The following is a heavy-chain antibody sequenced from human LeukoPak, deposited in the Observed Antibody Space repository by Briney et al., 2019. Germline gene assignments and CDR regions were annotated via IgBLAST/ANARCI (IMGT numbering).Heavy chain of an antibody. Sequence: SETLSLTCAVYGGSFSGYYWSWIRQPPGKGLEWIGEINHSGSTNYNPSLKSRVTISVDTSKNQFSLKLSSVTTAYTALYYGAGGGYSSGCNADYWGREPWSPSPQ. J-gene: IGHJ4*02. CDR1: GGSFSGYY. D-gene: IGHD6-19*01. V-gene: IGHV4-34*01. CDR2: INHSGST. CDR3: AGGGYSSGCNADY.